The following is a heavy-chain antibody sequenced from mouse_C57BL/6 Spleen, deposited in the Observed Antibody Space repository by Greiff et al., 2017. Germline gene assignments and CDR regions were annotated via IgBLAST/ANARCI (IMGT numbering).Heavy chain of an antibody. Sequence: QVQLQQSGAELVRPGASVTLSCKASGYTFTDYEMHWVKQTPVHGLEWIGAIDPETGGTPYNQKFKGKARVTVDKSSSTAYMELRSLTSEDSAVYYCTGITPWFAYWGQGTLVTVAA. CDR3: TGITPWFAY. V-gene: IGHV1-15*01. CDR2: IDPETGGT. D-gene: IGHD1-1*01. CDR1: GYTFTDYE. J-gene: IGHJ3*01.